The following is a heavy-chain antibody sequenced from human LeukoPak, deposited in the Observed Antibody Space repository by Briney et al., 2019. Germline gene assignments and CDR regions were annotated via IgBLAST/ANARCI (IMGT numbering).Heavy chain of an antibody. Sequence: SETLSLTCTVSGGSISSYYWSWIRQPPGKGLEWIGYIYYSGSTNYNPSLKSRVTISVDTSKNQFSLKLSSVTAADTAVYYCARLYSGSFLDYWGQGTLVTVSS. CDR3: ARLYSGSFLDY. D-gene: IGHD1-26*01. CDR2: IYYSGST. CDR1: GGSISSYY. J-gene: IGHJ4*02. V-gene: IGHV4-59*12.